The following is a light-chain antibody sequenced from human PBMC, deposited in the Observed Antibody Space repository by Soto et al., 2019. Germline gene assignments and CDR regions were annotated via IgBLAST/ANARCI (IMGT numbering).Light chain of an antibody. Sequence: DIQLTQSPSFLSASVGDRVTITCRASQGISSYLAWYQQKPGKAPKLLIYAASTLQSGVPSRFSGSGSGTESTLTISSLQPEEFATYYCQQLNSYPRTFGQGTRLEIK. CDR2: AAS. J-gene: IGKJ5*01. CDR3: QQLNSYPRT. CDR1: QGISSY. V-gene: IGKV1-9*01.